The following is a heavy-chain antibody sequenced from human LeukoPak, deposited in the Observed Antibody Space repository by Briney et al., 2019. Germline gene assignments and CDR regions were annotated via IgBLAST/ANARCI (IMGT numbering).Heavy chain of an antibody. V-gene: IGHV3-23*01. CDR1: GFTFSSYA. CDR3: AKASNYGSGSYYPRGVDY. Sequence: PVGSLRLSCAASGFTFSSYAMSWVRQAPGKGLEWVSAISGSGGSTYYADSVKGRFTISRDNSKNTLYLQMKSMRAEDTAVYYCAKASNYGSGSYYPRGVDYWGQGTLVTVSS. J-gene: IGHJ4*02. D-gene: IGHD3-10*01. CDR2: ISGSGGST.